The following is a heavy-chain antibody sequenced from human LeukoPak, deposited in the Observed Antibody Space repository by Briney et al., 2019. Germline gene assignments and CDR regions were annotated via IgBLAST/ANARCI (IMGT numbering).Heavy chain of an antibody. CDR3: ARQSRGDILTGDAFDI. V-gene: IGHV3-21*01. Sequence: GRSLRLSCAASGFTFSSYGMHWVRQAPGKGLEWVSSISSSSSYIYYADSVKGRFTISRDNAKNSLYLQMNSLRAEGTAVYYCARQSRGDILTGDAFDIWGQGTMVTVSS. D-gene: IGHD3-9*01. J-gene: IGHJ3*02. CDR1: GFTFSSYG. CDR2: ISSSSSYI.